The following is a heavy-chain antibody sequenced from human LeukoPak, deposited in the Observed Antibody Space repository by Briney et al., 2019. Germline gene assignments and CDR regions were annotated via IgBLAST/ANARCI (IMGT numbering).Heavy chain of an antibody. Sequence: GGSLRLSCAASGFTFSRFWMSWVRQAPGKGLEWVANIKQDGTEQYYLDSVKGRFTISRDNSKNSVYLQMNSLRAEDTAVYYCAKADCSSTSCPIDYWGQGTLVTVSS. D-gene: IGHD2-2*01. CDR2: IKQDGTEQ. J-gene: IGHJ4*02. V-gene: IGHV3-7*03. CDR1: GFTFSRFW. CDR3: AKADCSSTSCPIDY.